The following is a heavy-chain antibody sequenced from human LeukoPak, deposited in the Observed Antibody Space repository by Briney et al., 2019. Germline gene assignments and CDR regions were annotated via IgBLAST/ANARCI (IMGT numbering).Heavy chain of an antibody. J-gene: IGHJ4*02. CDR3: AKERTLVQGVIISEFDY. V-gene: IGHV3-23*01. CDR1: GFTFSSYA. D-gene: IGHD3-10*01. Sequence: GGSLRLSCAASGFTFSSYAMNWVRQAPGKGLEWVSGISGSGGSTYYADSVKGRFTISRDNSENMLFLQMSSLRAEDTAVYYCAKERTLVQGVIISEFDYWGQGTLVTVSS. CDR2: ISGSGGST.